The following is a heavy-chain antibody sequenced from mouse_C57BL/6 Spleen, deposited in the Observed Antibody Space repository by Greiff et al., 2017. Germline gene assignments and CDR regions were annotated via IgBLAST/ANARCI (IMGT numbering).Heavy chain of an antibody. V-gene: IGHV1-80*01. CDR3: ARGAGRLYYFDY. CDR1: GYAFSSYW. CDR2: IYPGDGDT. Sequence: VQLVESGAELVKPGASVKISCKASGYAFSSYWMNWVKQRPGKGLEWIGQIYPGDGDTNYNGKFKGKATLTADKSSSTAYMQLSSLTSEDSAVYFCARGAGRLYYFDYWGQGTTLTVSS. J-gene: IGHJ2*01. D-gene: IGHD3-3*01.